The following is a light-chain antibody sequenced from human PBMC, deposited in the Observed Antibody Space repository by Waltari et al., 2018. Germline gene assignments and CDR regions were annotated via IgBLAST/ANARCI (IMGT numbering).Light chain of an antibody. CDR2: GAS. Sequence: EVVMTQSPATLSVSPGERVTLSCTARQNIHGNLAWYQQKPGQAPRLLIYGASTRATPVPARFRGSGSGTEFTLTISSLQSEDVAVYYCQQYNRWPPLTVGGGTKVDIK. V-gene: IGKV3-15*01. CDR1: QNIHGN. CDR3: QQYNRWPPLT. J-gene: IGKJ4*01.